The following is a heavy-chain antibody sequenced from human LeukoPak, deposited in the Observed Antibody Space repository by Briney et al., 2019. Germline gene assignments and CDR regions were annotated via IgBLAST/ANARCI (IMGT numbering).Heavy chain of an antibody. Sequence: GGSLRLSCAASGFTVSSNYMSWVRQAPGKGLEWVSVIYSGGSTYYADSVKGRFTISRDNSKNTLYLQMNSLRAEDTAVYYCARDLYYYDSSGYLDGGQGPLVTVSS. D-gene: IGHD3-22*01. CDR2: IYSGGST. J-gene: IGHJ4*02. CDR3: ARDLYYYDSSGYLD. V-gene: IGHV3-66*01. CDR1: GFTVSSNY.